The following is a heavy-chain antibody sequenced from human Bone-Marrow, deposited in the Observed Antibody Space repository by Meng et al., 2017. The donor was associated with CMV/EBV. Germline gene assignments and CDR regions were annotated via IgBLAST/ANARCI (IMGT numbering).Heavy chain of an antibody. Sequence: ASVKVSCKASGYTFTDYRMHWVRQAPGQGLEWMGWISPNNGGTNYVQKFQGRVTMTRDTSISTAYMELSRLRSDDTAVYYCARVSHSSSGWRGPFDYWGQGTLVTVSS. D-gene: IGHD6-19*01. CDR1: GYTFTDYR. J-gene: IGHJ4*02. CDR3: ARVSHSSSGWRGPFDY. CDR2: ISPNNGGT. V-gene: IGHV1-2*02.